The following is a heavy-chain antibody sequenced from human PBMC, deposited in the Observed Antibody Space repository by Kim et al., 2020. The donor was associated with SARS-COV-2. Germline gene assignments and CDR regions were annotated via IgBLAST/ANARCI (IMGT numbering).Heavy chain of an antibody. V-gene: IGHV3-48*01. Sequence: GGSLRLSCAASGFTFSDYRMYWVRQAPGKGLEWVSLISGSGNTTKYADSVKGRFTISRDNSKNTLYLQMNSLRAEDTAIYYCARKLVASAAGSQGYDYWG. CDR2: ISGSGNTT. J-gene: IGHJ4*01. CDR1: GFTFSDYR. CDR3: ARKLVASAAGSQGYDY. D-gene: IGHD5-12*01.